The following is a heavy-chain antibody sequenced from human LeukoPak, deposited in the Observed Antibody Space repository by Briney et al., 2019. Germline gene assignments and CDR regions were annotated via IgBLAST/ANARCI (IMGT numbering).Heavy chain of an antibody. CDR2: ISSDSSFT. CDR3: ASSGSYKYFQH. V-gene: IGHV3-11*06. CDR1: GFTFSDYF. J-gene: IGHJ1*01. Sequence: GGSLRLSCAASGFTFSDYFMSWIRQAPGKGLEWVSYISSDSSFTNYADSVKGRFTISRDNAKNSLYLQMNSLRVEDMAVYYCASSGSYKYFQHWGEGTLVTVSS. D-gene: IGHD1-26*01.